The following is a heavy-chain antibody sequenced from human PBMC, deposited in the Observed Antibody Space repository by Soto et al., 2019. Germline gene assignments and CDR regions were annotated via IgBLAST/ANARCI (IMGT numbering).Heavy chain of an antibody. Sequence: ASVKVSCKASGYTFTNYDINWVRQAPGQGLEWMGWVNPNSGNTGYAQMFQGRVTMTTNTSTTTANMELSSLTSDDAAVYYCARDGSGSYYNAVGWFDPWGQGTLVTVSS. V-gene: IGHV1-8*01. CDR2: VNPNSGNT. CDR1: GYTFTNYD. J-gene: IGHJ5*02. CDR3: ARDGSGSYYNAVGWFDP. D-gene: IGHD3-10*01.